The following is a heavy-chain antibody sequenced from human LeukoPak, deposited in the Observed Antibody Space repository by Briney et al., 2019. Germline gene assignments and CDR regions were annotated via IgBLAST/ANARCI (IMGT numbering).Heavy chain of an antibody. Sequence: SETLSLTCAVYGGSFSGYYWSWIRQPPGKGPEWIGEINHSGSTNYNPSLKSRVTISVDTSKNQFSLKLSSVTAADTAVYYCARRAIFGVVMFDYWGQGTLVTVSS. CDR2: INHSGST. D-gene: IGHD3-3*01. V-gene: IGHV4-34*01. CDR3: ARRAIFGVVMFDY. J-gene: IGHJ4*02. CDR1: GGSFSGYY.